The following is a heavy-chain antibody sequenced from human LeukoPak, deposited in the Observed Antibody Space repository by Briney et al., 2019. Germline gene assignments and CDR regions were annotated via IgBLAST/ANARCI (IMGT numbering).Heavy chain of an antibody. CDR1: GYTFTSYV. CDR3: ARDDSSLGY. Sequence: ASVKVSCKASGYTFTSYVINWVRQAPGQGLEWMGRINAYNGNTNYAQKLQGRVTITADKSTSTAYMELSSLRSEDTAVYYCARDDSSLGYWGQGTLVTVSS. V-gene: IGHV1-18*01. CDR2: INAYNGNT. J-gene: IGHJ4*02. D-gene: IGHD3-22*01.